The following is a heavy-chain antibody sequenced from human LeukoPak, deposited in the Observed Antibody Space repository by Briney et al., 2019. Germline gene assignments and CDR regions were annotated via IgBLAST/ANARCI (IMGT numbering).Heavy chain of an antibody. CDR3: ARDDYGDYTTQSILDY. CDR1: GYTFTSYY. J-gene: IGHJ4*02. D-gene: IGHD4-17*01. CDR2: INPSGGST. V-gene: IGHV1-46*01. Sequence: ASVKVSCKASGYTFTSYYMHWVRQAPGQGLEWMGIINPSGGSTSYAQKFQGRVTMTRDTSTSTVYMELSSLRSEDTAVYYCARDDYGDYTTQSILDYWGQGTLVTVSS.